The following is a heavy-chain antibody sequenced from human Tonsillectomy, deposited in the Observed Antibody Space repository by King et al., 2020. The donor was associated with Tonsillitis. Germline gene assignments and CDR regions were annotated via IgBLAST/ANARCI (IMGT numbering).Heavy chain of an antibody. V-gene: IGHV2-70*11. D-gene: IGHD3-22*01. J-gene: IGHJ3*02. CDR1: GFSLSTSGMC. CDR2: IDWDDDK. Sequence: TLKESGPALLKPTQTLTLTCTFSGFSLSTSGMCVCWIRQPPGKALEWLARIDWDDDKYYSTSLKTRLTISKDTSKNQVVLTMTNMDPVDTATYYCARILIGSSGYGRVDAFDIWGQGTMVTVSS. CDR3: ARILIGSSGYGRVDAFDI.